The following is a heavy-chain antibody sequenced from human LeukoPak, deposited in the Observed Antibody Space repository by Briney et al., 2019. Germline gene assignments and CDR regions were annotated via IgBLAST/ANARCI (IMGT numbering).Heavy chain of an antibody. V-gene: IGHV1-24*01. CDR2: FDPEDGET. CDR1: GYTLTELS. D-gene: IGHD1-26*01. Sequence: ASVKVSCKVSGYTLTELSMHWVRQAPGKGLEWMGGFDPEDGETIYAQKFQGRVTMTEDTSTDTAYMELSSLRSEDTAVYYCATDQTGSYRGGWFDPWGQGTLVTVSS. CDR3: ATDQTGSYRGGWFDP. J-gene: IGHJ5*02.